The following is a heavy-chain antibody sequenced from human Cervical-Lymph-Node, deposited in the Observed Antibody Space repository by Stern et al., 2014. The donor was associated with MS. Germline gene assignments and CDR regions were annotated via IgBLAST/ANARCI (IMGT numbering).Heavy chain of an antibody. CDR2: IIPIFGTA. CDR1: GGTFSSYA. CDR3: ARGGRELRTFPLFDY. V-gene: IGHV1-69*01. Sequence: QVQLVQSGAEVKKPGSSVKVSCKASGGTFSSYAISWVRQAPGQGLEWMGGIIPIFGTANYEQKFQGRVKLTADASTSTAYMELSSLRSEDTAVYYCARGGRELRTFPLFDYWGQGTLVTVSS. D-gene: IGHD1-26*01. J-gene: IGHJ4*02.